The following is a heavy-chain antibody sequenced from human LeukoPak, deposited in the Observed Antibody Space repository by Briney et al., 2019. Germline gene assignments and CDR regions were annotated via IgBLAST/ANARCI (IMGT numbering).Heavy chain of an antibody. D-gene: IGHD6-13*01. CDR2: IYISGST. CDR1: GGSISSYY. CDR3: ARAPGIAAAHNWFDP. V-gene: IGHV4-4*07. J-gene: IGHJ5*02. Sequence: PSETLSLTCTVSGGSISSYYWSWIRQPAGKGLEWIGRIYISGSTNYNPSLKSRVTMSVDTSKNQFSLKLSSVTAADTAVYYCARAPGIAAAHNWFDPWGQGTLVTVSS.